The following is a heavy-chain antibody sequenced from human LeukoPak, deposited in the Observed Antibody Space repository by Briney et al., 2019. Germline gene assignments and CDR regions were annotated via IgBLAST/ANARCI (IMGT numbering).Heavy chain of an antibody. CDR2: FYYNGAT. CDR1: GDSITSSHYY. J-gene: IGHJ2*01. D-gene: IGHD3-10*01. CDR3: ARDLRGSGSHWVPWYFDL. V-gene: IGHV4-39*02. Sequence: SETLSLTCTISGDSITSSHYYWGWIRQSPEKGLEWLGSFYYNGATYYNPSLSSRLTISVDTSKNQFSLKLSSVTAADTAVYYCARDLRGSGSHWVPWYFDLWGRGTLVTVSS.